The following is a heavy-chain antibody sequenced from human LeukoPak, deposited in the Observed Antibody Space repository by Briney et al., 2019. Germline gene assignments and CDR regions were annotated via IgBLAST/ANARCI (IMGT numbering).Heavy chain of an antibody. Sequence: GESLKISCKGSGYGFTTYWIGWVRQMPGKGLEWMGIIYPGDSDTRYSPSFQGQVTISADKSISTAYLQWSSLKASDTAMYYCTRARYCSAGSCYAEYWGQGTLVTVSS. J-gene: IGHJ4*02. CDR2: IYPGDSDT. CDR1: GYGFTTYW. CDR3: TRARYCSAGSCYAEY. D-gene: IGHD2-15*01. V-gene: IGHV5-51*01.